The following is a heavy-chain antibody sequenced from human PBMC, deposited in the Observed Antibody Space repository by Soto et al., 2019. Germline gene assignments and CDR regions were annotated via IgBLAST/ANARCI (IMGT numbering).Heavy chain of an antibody. D-gene: IGHD5-12*01. J-gene: IGHJ4*02. CDR1: GFTLGNAW. Sequence: GGSLRLSCAASGFTLGNAWMSWVRQAPGKGLEWVGRINSKTDGGTTDYAAPVKGRFTISRDDSKNTLYLQMNSLKTEETAEYSWTASSGSYFDFWGQGTMVTVSS. CDR3: TASSGSYFDF. V-gene: IGHV3-15*01. CDR2: INSKTDGGTT.